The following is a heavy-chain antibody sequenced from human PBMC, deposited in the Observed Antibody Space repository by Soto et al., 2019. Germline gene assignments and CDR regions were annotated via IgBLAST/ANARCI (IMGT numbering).Heavy chain of an antibody. Sequence: QVKLVQSGAEVKKPGASVKVSCKASGYTFTDYDINWVRQATGQGLEWMGWVNPTTGNTGYAQKFQGRVTMTMDTSTSTSYQELRGLRSEDTDTYFCARYFNPLDYCGQGTLVTVSS. CDR3: ARYFNPLDY. CDR1: GYTFTDYD. CDR2: VNPTTGNT. V-gene: IGHV1-8*01. J-gene: IGHJ4*02.